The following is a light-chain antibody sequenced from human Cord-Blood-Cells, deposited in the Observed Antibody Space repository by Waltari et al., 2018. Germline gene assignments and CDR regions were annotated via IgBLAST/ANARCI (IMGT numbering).Light chain of an antibody. V-gene: IGKV1-5*03. J-gene: IGKJ5*01. Sequence: DIQMTHSPSTLSAFVGDRVTITCRARQRRSRWLAWYQQKPGKAPKLLIYNASSLESGVRSRFSGSRSGTEVTLTISRLQPDDFATYYCGKYNSYSITFDHGTRLAIK. CDR3: GKYNSYSIT. CDR2: NAS. CDR1: QRRSRW.